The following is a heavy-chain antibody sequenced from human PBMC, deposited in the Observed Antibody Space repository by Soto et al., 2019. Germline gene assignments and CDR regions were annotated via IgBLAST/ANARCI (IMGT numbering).Heavy chain of an antibody. CDR3: AAGIAAAGRYFDY. V-gene: IGHV4-31*03. Sequence: TLSLTCTVSVGSISSGGYYWSWILQHPGKGLEWIGYIYYSGSTYYNPSLKSRVTISVDTSKNQFSLKLSSVTAADTAVYYCAAGIAAAGRYFDYWGQGTLVTVSS. J-gene: IGHJ4*02. D-gene: IGHD6-13*01. CDR2: IYYSGST. CDR1: VGSISSGGYY.